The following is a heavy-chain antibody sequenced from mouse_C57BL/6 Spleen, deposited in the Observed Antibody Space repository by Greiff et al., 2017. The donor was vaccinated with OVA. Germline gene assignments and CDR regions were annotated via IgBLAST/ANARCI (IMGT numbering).Heavy chain of an antibody. CDR2: IHPNSGST. CDR1: GYTFTSYW. D-gene: IGHD2-1*01. CDR3: ARFYYGNFAWFAY. Sequence: VQLQQPGAELVKPGASVKLSCKASGYTFTSYWMHWVKQRPGQGLEWIGKIHPNSGSTNYNEKFKNKATLTVDKSSSTAYMQLSSLTSEDSAVYYCARFYYGNFAWFAYGGQGTLVTVSA. J-gene: IGHJ3*01. V-gene: IGHV1-64*01.